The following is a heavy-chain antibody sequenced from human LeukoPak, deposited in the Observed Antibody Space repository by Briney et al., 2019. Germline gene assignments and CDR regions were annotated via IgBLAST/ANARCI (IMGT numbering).Heavy chain of an antibody. Sequence: SQTLSLTCTVSGCSISSGDYYWSWIRQPPGKGLEWIGYIYYSGSTYYNPSLKSRVTISVDTSKNQFSLKLSSVTAADTAVYYCARAAIKLYSYPFDYWGQGTLVTVSS. CDR3: ARAAIKLYSYPFDY. CDR1: GCSISSGDYY. J-gene: IGHJ4*02. V-gene: IGHV4-30-4*08. D-gene: IGHD5-18*01. CDR2: IYYSGST.